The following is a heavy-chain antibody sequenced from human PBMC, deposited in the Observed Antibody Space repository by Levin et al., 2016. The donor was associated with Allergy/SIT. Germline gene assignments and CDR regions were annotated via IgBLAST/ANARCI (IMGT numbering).Heavy chain of an antibody. V-gene: IGHV3-49*03. J-gene: IGHJ4*02. CDR2: IRSNPYGGTT. Sequence: GESLKISCTASGFTLSDHAVSWFRQAPGKGLEWVGFIRSNPYGGTTEYAASVKGRFTISRDDSKNIAYLQMNSLKAEDTAIYYCSRGAIFYYSTADYWGRGTLVTVSS. CDR3: SRGAIFYYSTADY. CDR1: GFTLSDHA. D-gene: IGHD2-8*02.